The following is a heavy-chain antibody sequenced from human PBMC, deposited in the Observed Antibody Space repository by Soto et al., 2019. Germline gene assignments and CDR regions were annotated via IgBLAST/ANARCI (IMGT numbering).Heavy chain of an antibody. J-gene: IGHJ4*02. V-gene: IGHV1-18*01. CDR2: IGPSSGNT. Sequence: QVQLLQSGGQVKKPGASVKVSYKASGYTFTSYTISWVRQAPGQGLEWVGWIGPSSGNTDSARNLQGRVTMTTDTSTSTAYMELRSLRSDDTAVYYCARDTGNFFDYWGQGTLVTVSS. CDR1: GYTFTSYT. CDR3: ARDTGNFFDY.